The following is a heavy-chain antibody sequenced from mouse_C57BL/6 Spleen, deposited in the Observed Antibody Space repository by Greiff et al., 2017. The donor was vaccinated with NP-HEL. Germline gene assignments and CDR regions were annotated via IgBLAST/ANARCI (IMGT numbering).Heavy chain of an antibody. D-gene: IGHD1-1*01. CDR1: GYTFTSYW. V-gene: IGHV1-59*01. CDR3: ARSSITTVVATEAMDY. J-gene: IGHJ4*01. CDR2: IDPSDSYT. Sequence: QVQLQQPGAELVRPGTSVKSSCKASGYTFTSYWMHWVKQRPGQGLEWIGVIDPSDSYTHYNQKFKGKATLTVDTSSSTAYMQLSSLTSEDSAVYYCARSSITTVVATEAMDYWGQGTSVTVSS.